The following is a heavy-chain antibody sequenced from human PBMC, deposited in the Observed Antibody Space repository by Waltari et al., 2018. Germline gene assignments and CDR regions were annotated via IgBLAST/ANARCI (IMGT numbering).Heavy chain of an antibody. CDR1: GGSISSGSYY. D-gene: IGHD6-13*01. J-gene: IGHJ4*02. CDR3: ASFPYSSSWDFDY. CDR2: IYTSGST. Sequence: QVQLQESGPGLVKPTQTLSLTCTVSGGSISSGSYYWSWIRQPAGKGLEWIGRIYTSGSTNYNPSLKSRVTISVDTSKNQFSLKLSSVTAADTAVYYCASFPYSSSWDFDYWGQGTLVTVSS. V-gene: IGHV4-61*02.